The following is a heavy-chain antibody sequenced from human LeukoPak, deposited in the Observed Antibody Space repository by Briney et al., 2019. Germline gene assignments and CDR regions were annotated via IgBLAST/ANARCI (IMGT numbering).Heavy chain of an antibody. CDR1: GFTFSSYA. CDR2: ISGSGGST. J-gene: IGHJ6*02. Sequence: GGSLRLSCAASGFTFSSYAMSWVRQAPGKGLEWVSAISGSGGSTYYADSVKGRFTISRDNSKNTLYLQMNSLRAEDTAVYYCAKDREILWFGDRYGMDVWGQGTTVTVSS. D-gene: IGHD3-10*01. V-gene: IGHV3-23*01. CDR3: AKDREILWFGDRYGMDV.